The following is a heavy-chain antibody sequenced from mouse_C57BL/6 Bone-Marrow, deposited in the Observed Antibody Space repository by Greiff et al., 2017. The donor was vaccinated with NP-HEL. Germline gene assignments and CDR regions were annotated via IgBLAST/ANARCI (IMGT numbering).Heavy chain of an antibody. CDR3: GRRHYITTVGGY. Sequence: VPLPQPGAELVKPGASVKLSCKASGYTFTSYWMHWVKQRPGQGLEWIGMIHPNSGSTNYNEKFKSKATLTVDTSSSTAYMQLSSLTSEDSAVDYCGRRHYITTVGGYWGQVTTLTVAS. CDR2: IHPNSGST. J-gene: IGHJ2*01. V-gene: IGHV1-64*01. D-gene: IGHD1-1*01. CDR1: GYTFTSYW.